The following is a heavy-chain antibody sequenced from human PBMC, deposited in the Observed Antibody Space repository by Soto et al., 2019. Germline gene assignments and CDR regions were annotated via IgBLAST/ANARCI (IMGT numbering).Heavy chain of an antibody. Sequence: GGSLRLSCAASGFTFSRYGMHWVRQAPGKGLEWVAVISYDGSNKYYADSVKGRFTISRDNSKNTLYLQMNSLRAEDTAVYYCAHYYDSSGDYYGMDVWGQGTTVTVSS. V-gene: IGHV3-30*03. CDR3: AHYYDSSGDYYGMDV. D-gene: IGHD3-22*01. CDR1: GFTFSRYG. J-gene: IGHJ6*02. CDR2: ISYDGSNK.